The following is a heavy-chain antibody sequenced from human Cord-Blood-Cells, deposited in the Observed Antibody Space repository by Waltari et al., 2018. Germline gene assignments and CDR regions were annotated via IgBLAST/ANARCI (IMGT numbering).Heavy chain of an antibody. CDR1: GGTFSSYA. CDR3: ARGRVLEYSSSSPFDY. Sequence: QVQLVQSGAEVKKPGSSVKVSCKASGGTFSSYAISCVRQAPGQGLEWMGGIIPIFGTANYAQKFQGRVTITADESTSTAYMELSSLRSEDTAVYYCARGRVLEYSSSSPFDYWGQGTLVTVSS. V-gene: IGHV1-69*01. D-gene: IGHD6-6*01. CDR2: IIPIFGTA. J-gene: IGHJ4*02.